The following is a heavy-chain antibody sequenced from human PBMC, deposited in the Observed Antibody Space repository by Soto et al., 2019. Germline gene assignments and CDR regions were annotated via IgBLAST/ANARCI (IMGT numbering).Heavy chain of an antibody. V-gene: IGHV4-34*01. CDR1: GGSFSGYY. CDR2: INHSGST. CDR3: ARAKIVGATRGGWFDP. D-gene: IGHD1-26*01. J-gene: IGHJ5*02. Sequence: SETLSLTCAVYGGSFSGYYWSWIRQPPGKGLEWIGEINHSGSTNYNPSLKSRVTISVDTSKNQFSLKLSSVTAADTAVYYCARAKIVGATRGGWFDPWGQGTLVTVSS.